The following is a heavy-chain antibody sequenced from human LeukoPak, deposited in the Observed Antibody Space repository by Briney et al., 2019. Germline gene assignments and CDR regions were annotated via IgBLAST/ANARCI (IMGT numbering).Heavy chain of an antibody. CDR1: GFTFSSYG. V-gene: IGHV3-33*01. J-gene: IGHJ4*02. Sequence: GGSLRLSCAASGFTFSSYGMHWVRQAPGKGLEWVAVIWYDGSNQFYADSVKGRFTISRDNSKNTLYLQMNSLRAEDTAVYYCARDIKRRSSSWLDYWGQGTLVTVSS. CDR3: ARDIKRRSSSWLDY. CDR2: IWYDGSNQ. D-gene: IGHD6-13*01.